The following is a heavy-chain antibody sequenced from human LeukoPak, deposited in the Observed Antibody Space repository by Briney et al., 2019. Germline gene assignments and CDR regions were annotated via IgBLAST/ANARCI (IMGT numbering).Heavy chain of an antibody. J-gene: IGHJ3*02. Sequence: ASVKVSCKASGYTFTGYYMHWVRQAPGPGLEWMGWINPNSGGTNYAQKFQGRVTMTRDTSISTAYMELSRLRSDDTAVDYCARVGFGEFDDAFDIWGQGTMVTVSS. CDR1: GYTFTGYY. V-gene: IGHV1-2*02. CDR2: INPNSGGT. D-gene: IGHD3-10*01. CDR3: ARVGFGEFDDAFDI.